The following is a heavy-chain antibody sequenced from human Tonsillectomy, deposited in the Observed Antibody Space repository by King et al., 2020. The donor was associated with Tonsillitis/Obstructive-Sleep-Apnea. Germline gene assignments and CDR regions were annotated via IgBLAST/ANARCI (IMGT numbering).Heavy chain of an antibody. V-gene: IGHV2-5*02. CDR1: GFSLSTSGVG. CDR3: AHKTYYYASSGYYYVPYYFDY. D-gene: IGHD3-22*01. J-gene: IGHJ4*02. Sequence: ITLKESGPTLVKPTQTLTLTCTFSGFSLSTSGVGVGWIRQPPGKALEWLALIYWDDDKRYSPSLKSRLTITKDTSKNQVVLTMTNMDPVDTATYYCAHKTYYYASSGYYYVPYYFDYWGQGTLVTVSS. CDR2: IYWDDDK.